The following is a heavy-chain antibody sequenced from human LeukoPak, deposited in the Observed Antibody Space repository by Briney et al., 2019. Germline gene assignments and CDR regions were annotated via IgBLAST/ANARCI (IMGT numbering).Heavy chain of an antibody. CDR2: INPNSGGT. V-gene: IGHV1-2*02. Sequence: ASVKVSCKASGYTFTGYYMHWVRQAPGQGLEWMGWINPNSGGTNYAQKFQGRVTITADKSTSTAYMELSSLRSEDTAVYYCARARYCSSTSCYEGFDYWGQGTLVTVSS. CDR3: ARARYCSSTSCYEGFDY. CDR1: GYTFTGYY. J-gene: IGHJ4*02. D-gene: IGHD2-2*01.